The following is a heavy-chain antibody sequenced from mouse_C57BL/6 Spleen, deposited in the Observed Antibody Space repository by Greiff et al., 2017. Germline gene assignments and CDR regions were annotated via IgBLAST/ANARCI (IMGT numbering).Heavy chain of an antibody. CDR3: AKNWVLDY. D-gene: IGHD4-1*01. CDR1: GYTFTSYW. Sequence: EVQLQQPGAELVKPGASVKLSCKASGYTFTSYWMHWVKQRPGQGLEWIGRIDPANGNTKYAPKFQGKATITADTSSNTAYLQLSSLTSEDTAIYYCAKNWVLDYWGQGTTLTVSS. J-gene: IGHJ2*01. V-gene: IGHV14-3*01. CDR2: IDPANGNT.